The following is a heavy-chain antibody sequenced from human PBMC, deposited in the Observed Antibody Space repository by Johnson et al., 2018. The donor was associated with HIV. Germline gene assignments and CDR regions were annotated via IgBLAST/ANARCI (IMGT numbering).Heavy chain of an antibody. CDR3: ARANLSPFGGVNDAFDV. CDR1: GFTFSSYD. V-gene: IGHV3-13*01. CDR2: IGTAGDT. D-gene: IGHD3-16*01. J-gene: IGHJ3*01. Sequence: VRLVESGGGLVQPGGSLRLSCAASGFTFSSYDMHWVRQATGKGLEWVSAIGTAGDTYYPGSVKGRFTISRENAKNSLYLQMNSLRPEDTAVYYCARANLSPFGGVNDAFDVWGQGTMVTVSS.